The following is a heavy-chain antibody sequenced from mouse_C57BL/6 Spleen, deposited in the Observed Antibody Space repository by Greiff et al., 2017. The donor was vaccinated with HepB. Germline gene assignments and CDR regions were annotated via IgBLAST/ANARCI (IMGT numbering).Heavy chain of an antibody. CDR1: GFTFSDYG. V-gene: IGHV5-17*01. CDR2: ISSGSSTI. J-gene: IGHJ3*01. Sequence: EVQVVESGGGLVKPGGSLKLSCAASGFTFSDYGMHWVRQAPEKGLEWVAYISSGSSTIYYADTVKGRFTISRDNAKNTLFLQMTSLRSEDTAMYYCARAYYDYDVAWFAYWGQGTLVTVSA. CDR3: ARAYYDYDVAWFAY. D-gene: IGHD2-4*01.